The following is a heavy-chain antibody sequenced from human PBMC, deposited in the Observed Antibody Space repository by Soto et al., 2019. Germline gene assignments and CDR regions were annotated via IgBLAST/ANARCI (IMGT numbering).Heavy chain of an antibody. CDR2: IWYDGSNK. J-gene: IGHJ6*02. Sequence: PGGSLRLSCAASGFTFSSYGMHWVRQAPGKGLEWVAVIWYDGSNKYYADSVKGRFTISRDNSKNTLYLQMNSLRAEDTAVYYSARDGVAAIGMDVWGQGTTVTVSS. D-gene: IGHD2-21*02. CDR3: ARDGVAAIGMDV. CDR1: GFTFSSYG. V-gene: IGHV3-33*01.